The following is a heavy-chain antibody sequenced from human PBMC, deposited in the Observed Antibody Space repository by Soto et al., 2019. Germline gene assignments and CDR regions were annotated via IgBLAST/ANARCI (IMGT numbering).Heavy chain of an antibody. V-gene: IGHV3-23*01. D-gene: IGHD2-2*01. Sequence: EVQLLESGGGLVQPGGSLRLSCAASGFTFSSYAMSWVRQAPGKGLEWVSAISGSGGSTYYADSVKGRFTISRDNSKNTLYLQMNRLRAEDTAVYYCAKYVGYCSSTSCYARPFDYGGQGTLVTVSS. CDR1: GFTFSSYA. J-gene: IGHJ4*02. CDR2: ISGSGGST. CDR3: AKYVGYCSSTSCYARPFDY.